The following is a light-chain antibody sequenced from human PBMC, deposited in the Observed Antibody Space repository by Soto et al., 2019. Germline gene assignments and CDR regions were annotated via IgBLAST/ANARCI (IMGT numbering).Light chain of an antibody. Sequence: QSALTQPPSVSGSPGQSVTISCTGTSSDVGGYDYVSWYQQHPGKAPKLLIYDVTKRPSGVPDRFSGSKSGNTASLTISGLKAEDEAAFFCCAYGGSFPYVFGTGTKLTVL. J-gene: IGLJ1*01. V-gene: IGLV2-11*01. CDR2: DVT. CDR3: CAYGGSFPYV. CDR1: SSDVGGYDY.